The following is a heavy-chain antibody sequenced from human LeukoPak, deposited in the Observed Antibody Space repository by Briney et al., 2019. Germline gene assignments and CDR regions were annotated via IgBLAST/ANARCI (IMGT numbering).Heavy chain of an antibody. Sequence: SGGSLRLSCAASGFTFSSYSMNWVRQAPGKGLEWVSSISSSSSYIYYADSVKGRFTISKDNAKNSLYLQMHSLRAEDTAVYYCARDGRGNYYGSGSRGRYWGQGTLVTVSS. CDR1: GFTFSSYS. CDR3: ARDGRGNYYGSGSRGRY. D-gene: IGHD3-10*01. CDR2: ISSSSSYI. V-gene: IGHV3-21*01. J-gene: IGHJ4*02.